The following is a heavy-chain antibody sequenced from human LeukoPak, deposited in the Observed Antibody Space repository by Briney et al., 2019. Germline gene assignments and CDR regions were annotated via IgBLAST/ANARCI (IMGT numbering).Heavy chain of an antibody. D-gene: IGHD3-10*01. CDR2: ISSGGTTI. CDR3: ARALRYGSGSYYTPTNWFDP. Sequence: PGGSLRLSCAASGFSFSDYYMTWIRQAPGKGLECISYISSGGTTIYYADSVKGRFTISRDNAKNSVYLQMNSLRAEDTAMYYCARALRYGSGSYYTPTNWFDPWGQGTLVTVSS. V-gene: IGHV3-11*01. J-gene: IGHJ5*02. CDR1: GFSFSDYY.